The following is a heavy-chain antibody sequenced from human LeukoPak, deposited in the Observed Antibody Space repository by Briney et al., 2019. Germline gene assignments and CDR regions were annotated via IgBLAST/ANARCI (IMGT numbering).Heavy chain of an antibody. CDR3: EQVWGY. CDR1: GVSIAISDW. CDR2: ISHSGST. D-gene: IGHD3-16*01. Sequence: PSETLSLTCAVSGVSIAISDWWTWVRQPPEKGLEWIGEISHSGSTAYNPSLKSRVTISIDKSKNQLSLILTSVTAADTAMYYCEQVWGYWGQGTLVTVSS. V-gene: IGHV4-4*02. J-gene: IGHJ4*02.